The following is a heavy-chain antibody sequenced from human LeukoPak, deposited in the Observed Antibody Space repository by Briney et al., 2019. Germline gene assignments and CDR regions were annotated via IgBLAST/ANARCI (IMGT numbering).Heavy chain of an antibody. D-gene: IGHD6-6*01. CDR1: GFTFDDYA. CDR2: ISWNSGSI. Sequence: SLRLSCAASGFTFDDYAMHWVRQAPGKGLEWVSGISWNSGSIGYADSVKGRFTISRDNAKNSLYLQMNSLRAEDTALYYCAKDLGYSSSGGYFDYWGQGTLVTVSS. V-gene: IGHV3-9*01. J-gene: IGHJ4*02. CDR3: AKDLGYSSSGGYFDY.